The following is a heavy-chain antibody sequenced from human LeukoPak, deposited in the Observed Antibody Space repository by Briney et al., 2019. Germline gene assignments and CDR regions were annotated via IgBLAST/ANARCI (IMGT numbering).Heavy chain of an antibody. CDR2: NIPIFGTA. J-gene: IGHJ4*02. V-gene: IGHV1-69*06. CDR1: GGTFSSYA. D-gene: IGHD2-2*01. CDR3: ARSYCSSTSCYALFDY. Sequence: ASVKVSCKASGGTFSSYAISWVRQAPGQGLEWMGGNIPIFGTANYAQKFQGRVTITADKSTSTAYMELSSLRSEDTAVYYCARSYCSSTSCYALFDYWGQGTLVTVSS.